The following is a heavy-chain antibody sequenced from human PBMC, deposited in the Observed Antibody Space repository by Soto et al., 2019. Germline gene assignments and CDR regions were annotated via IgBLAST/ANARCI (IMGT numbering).Heavy chain of an antibody. Sequence: KSGPTLVNPTQTLALTCTFSGFSLTTSGVGVGWIRKTPGKALEWLAFIYWDDDKRYSPSLKSRLTITKDTSKIQVVLTMAYMDPVDTGTFFCAHRGYMYGNWDHGYFDYWGQGTLVTVSS. V-gene: IGHV2-5*02. CDR1: GFSLTTSGVG. CDR2: IYWDDDK. J-gene: IGHJ4*02. D-gene: IGHD7-27*01. CDR3: AHRGYMYGNWDHGYFDY.